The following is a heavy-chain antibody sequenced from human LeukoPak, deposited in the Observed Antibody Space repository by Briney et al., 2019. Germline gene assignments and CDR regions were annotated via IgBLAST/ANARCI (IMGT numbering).Heavy chain of an antibody. CDR2: INHSGST. J-gene: IGHJ4*02. CDR3: ARAGGGGNIDY. CDR1: GGSSSGYY. V-gene: IGHV4-34*01. Sequence: SETLSLTCAVYGGSSSGYYCSWVRQPPGEGLEWIGEINHSGSTNYNPSLTSRVTISVDTSKNQCSLKLSSRTAADTAVYYCARAGGGGNIDYWGQGSLVTVSS. D-gene: IGHD4-23*01.